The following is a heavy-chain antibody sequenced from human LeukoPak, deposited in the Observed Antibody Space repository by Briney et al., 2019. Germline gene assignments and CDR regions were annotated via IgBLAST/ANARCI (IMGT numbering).Heavy chain of an antibody. CDR2: MNPNSGNT. CDR1: GYTFTSYD. J-gene: IGHJ6*03. Sequence: GASVKVSCKASGYTFTSYDINWVRQATGQGLEWMGWMNPNSGNTGYAQKFQGRVTMTRDTSISTAYMELSRLRSDDTAVYYCARGAYSSSSNYYYYYYMDVWGKGTTVTVSS. CDR3: ARGAYSSSSNYYYYYYMDV. V-gene: IGHV1-8*01. D-gene: IGHD6-13*01.